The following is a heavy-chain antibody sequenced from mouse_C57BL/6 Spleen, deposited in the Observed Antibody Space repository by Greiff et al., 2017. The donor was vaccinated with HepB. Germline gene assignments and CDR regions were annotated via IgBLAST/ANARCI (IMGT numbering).Heavy chain of an antibody. CDR2: IWTGGGT. D-gene: IGHD2-3*01. J-gene: IGHJ1*03. CDR1: GFSLTSYA. CDR3: ARMGGYYVYWYFDV. Sequence: VQVVESGPGLVAPSQSLSITCTVSGFSLTSYAISWVRQPPGKGLEWLGVIWTGGGTNYNSALNSRLSISKDNSKSQVFLKMNSLQTDDTARYYCARMGGYYVYWYFDVWGTGTTVTVSS. V-gene: IGHV2-9-1*01.